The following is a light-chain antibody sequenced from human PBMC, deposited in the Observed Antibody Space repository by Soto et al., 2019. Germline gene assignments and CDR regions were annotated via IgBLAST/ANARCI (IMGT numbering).Light chain of an antibody. J-gene: IGKJ5*01. V-gene: IGKV3-20*01. CDR2: GAS. CDR1: QRVSSGY. CDR3: QQYGGSPAIT. Sequence: EIVLTQSPGTLSLSPGERATLSCRASQRVSSGYVAWYQQKPGQAPRLLIYGASSRATGIPDRFRASASGTDFTLAISRLEPEDFAVYFCQQYGGSPAITLGQGTRLENK.